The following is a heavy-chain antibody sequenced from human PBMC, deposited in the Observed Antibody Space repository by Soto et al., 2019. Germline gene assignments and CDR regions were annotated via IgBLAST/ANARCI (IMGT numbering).Heavy chain of an antibody. CDR3: AKGTYSSGRLDY. J-gene: IGHJ4*02. Sequence: WRPTIISCAPSGCTCRSYAITWVRQAPGTGLEWVSGISGSGGSIFYAASVKGRFTISRDTSKNTLYLQMNSLRAEETAVYYCAKGTYSSGRLDYWGQGALVAVSS. CDR2: ISGSGGSI. CDR1: GCTCRSYA. V-gene: IGHV3-23*01. D-gene: IGHD6-19*01.